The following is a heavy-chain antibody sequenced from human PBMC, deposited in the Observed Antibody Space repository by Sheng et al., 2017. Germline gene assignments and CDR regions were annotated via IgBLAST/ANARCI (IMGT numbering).Heavy chain of an antibody. CDR1: GFTFSSYA. V-gene: IGHV3-30-3*01. CDR3: ASHMIVVQPGAFDI. D-gene: IGHD3-22*01. Sequence: QVQLVESGGGVVQPGRSLRLSCAASGFTFSSYAMHWVRQAPGKGLEWVAVISYDGSNKYYADSVKGRFTISRDNSKNTLYLQMNSLRAEDTAVYYCASHMIVVQPGAFDIWGQGTMVTVSS. J-gene: IGHJ3*02. CDR2: ISYDGSNK.